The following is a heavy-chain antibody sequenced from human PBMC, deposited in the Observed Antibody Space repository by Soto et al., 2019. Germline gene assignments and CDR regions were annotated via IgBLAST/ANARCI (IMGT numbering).Heavy chain of an antibody. Sequence: ASVKVSCKASGYTFTSYYMYWVRHSPGQGLEWMGIINPSGGSTSYAQKFQGRVTMTRDTSTSTVYMELSSLRSEDTAVYYCARAYSGYDLFWFDPWGQGTLVTVSS. J-gene: IGHJ5*02. V-gene: IGHV1-46*03. D-gene: IGHD5-12*01. CDR2: INPSGGST. CDR1: GYTFTSYY. CDR3: ARAYSGYDLFWFDP.